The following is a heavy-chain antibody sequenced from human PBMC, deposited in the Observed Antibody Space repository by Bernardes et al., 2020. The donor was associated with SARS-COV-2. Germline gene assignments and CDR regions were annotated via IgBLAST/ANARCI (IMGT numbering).Heavy chain of an antibody. D-gene: IGHD4-17*01. J-gene: IGHJ3*02. Sequence: SETLSRTCAVSGYSIRSGYYWGWIRQPPGKGLEWIGSIYHSGSTYYNPSLKSRVTISVDTSKNQFSLKLSSVTAADTAVYYCAGGTTVTTGGAFDIWGQGTMVTVSS. CDR3: AGGTTVTTGGAFDI. CDR2: IYHSGST. CDR1: GYSIRSGYY. V-gene: IGHV4-38-2*01.